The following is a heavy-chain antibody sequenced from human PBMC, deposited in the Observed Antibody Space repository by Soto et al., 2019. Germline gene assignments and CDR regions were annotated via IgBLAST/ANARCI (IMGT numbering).Heavy chain of an antibody. CDR2: ISGDGNDK. CDR1: GFIFRNFG. J-gene: IGHJ4*02. V-gene: IGHV3-30*03. CDR3: VQGASTAHQPLDS. Sequence: QVQLVESGGGVVQPGRSLRLSCAASGFIFRNFGMHWVRRDPGKGLEWVAVISGDGNDKYYPDSMKGRFTISRDNFNNTLYLQLNSLRPEDTAVYHCVQGASTAHQPLDSWGQGVLVTVSS. D-gene: IGHD1-26*01.